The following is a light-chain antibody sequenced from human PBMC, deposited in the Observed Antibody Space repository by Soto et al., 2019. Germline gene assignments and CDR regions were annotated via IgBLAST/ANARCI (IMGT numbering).Light chain of an antibody. Sequence: EIVLTQSPGTLSLSPGARATFSCSASQSVSSNYLAWYQQKPGQAPSLLIYGASNRATGIPDRFSGSGSGTNFTLTISRVEAEDVAVYHCQQYGSSPRTFGQGTKGDIK. J-gene: IGKJ1*01. CDR2: GAS. V-gene: IGKV3-20*01. CDR3: QQYGSSPRT. CDR1: QSVSSNY.